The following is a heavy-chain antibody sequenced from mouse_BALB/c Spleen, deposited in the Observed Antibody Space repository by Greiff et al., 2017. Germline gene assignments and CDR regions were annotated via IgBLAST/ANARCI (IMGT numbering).Heavy chain of an antibody. D-gene: IGHD2-10*02. CDR1: GYTFTDYN. CDR2: IYPYNGGT. Sequence: EVKVVESGPELVKPGASVKISCKASGYTFTDYNMHWVKQSHGKSLEWIGYIYPYNGGTGYNQKFKSKATLTVDNSSSTAYMELRSLTSEDSAVYYCARYGKYGNQFAYWGQGTLVTVSA. J-gene: IGHJ3*01. V-gene: IGHV1S29*02. CDR3: ARYGKYGNQFAY.